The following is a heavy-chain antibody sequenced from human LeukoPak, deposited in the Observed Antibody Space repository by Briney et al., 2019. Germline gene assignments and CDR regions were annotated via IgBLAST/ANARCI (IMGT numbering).Heavy chain of an antibody. J-gene: IGHJ4*02. CDR3: ARVWDYDFWSGYRPPDY. CDR1: GLTVNNNY. V-gene: IGHV3-53*01. Sequence: GGSLRLSCAASGLTVNNNYMNWVRQAPGKGLEWVSALYIGGNTYYADSVRGRFTISRDNAKNTLYLQMNSLRAEDTAVYYCARVWDYDFWSGYRPPDYWGQGTLVTVSS. CDR2: LYIGGNT. D-gene: IGHD3-3*01.